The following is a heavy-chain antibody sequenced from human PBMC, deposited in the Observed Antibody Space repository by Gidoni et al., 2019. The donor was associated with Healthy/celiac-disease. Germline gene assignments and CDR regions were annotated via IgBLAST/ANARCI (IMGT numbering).Heavy chain of an antibody. CDR1: GYTFTSYY. CDR2: SNPSGGST. Sequence: QVQLVQSGAEVKKPGASVKFSCKASGYTFTSYYMHWVRQAPGQGLEWMGISNPSGGSTSYAQKFQGRVTMTRDTSTSTVYMELSSLRSEDTAVYYCAREFGYCTNGVCYTFDYWGQGTLVTVSS. CDR3: AREFGYCTNGVCYTFDY. J-gene: IGHJ4*02. V-gene: IGHV1-46*01. D-gene: IGHD2-8*01.